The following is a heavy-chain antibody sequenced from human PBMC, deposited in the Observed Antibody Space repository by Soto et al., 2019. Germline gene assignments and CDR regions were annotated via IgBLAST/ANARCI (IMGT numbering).Heavy chain of an antibody. J-gene: IGHJ3*01. D-gene: IGHD2-8*01. V-gene: IGHV3-23*01. CDR2: ISGGGDGT. CDR1: GFTFYNYA. CDR3: AKKGLGSLATYCTTGNCHYAFDV. Sequence: EVQLLESGGGLVRPGGSLRLSCAASGFTFYNYAMNWVRQAPGKGLEWVSTISGGGDGTYYADSVKGRFTISRDNSRNTVYLQMNSLRAEDTAVYYCAKKGLGSLATYCTTGNCHYAFDVWGQGTPVTVS.